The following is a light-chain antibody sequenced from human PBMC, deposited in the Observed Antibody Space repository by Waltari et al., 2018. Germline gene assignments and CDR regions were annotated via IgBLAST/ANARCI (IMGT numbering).Light chain of an antibody. CDR2: AVS. CDR1: NSDVGGYNS. J-gene: IGLJ2*01. CDR3: SSYTNRRDVI. V-gene: IGLV2-14*03. Sequence: QSVLTQPASVSGSPGRSITISCTGANSDVGGYNSVSWYQQHPGRAPKLMIYAVSTRPPGVSDRFSGSKSGNTASLTISGLQAEDEADYYCSSYTNRRDVIFGGGTKLTVL.